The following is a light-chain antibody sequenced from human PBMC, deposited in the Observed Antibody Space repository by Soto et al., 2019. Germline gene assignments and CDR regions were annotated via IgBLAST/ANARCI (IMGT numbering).Light chain of an antibody. Sequence: QSVLTQPASVSGSPGQSITISCTGNSSDVGNYNYVSWYQHHPGKAPKLMIYEVSNRPSGVSNRFSGSKSGNTASLTISGLQAEDEADYYCSSYTYSSTPYVFGTGTKLTVL. V-gene: IGLV2-14*01. CDR2: EVS. J-gene: IGLJ1*01. CDR1: SSDVGNYNY. CDR3: SSYTYSSTPYV.